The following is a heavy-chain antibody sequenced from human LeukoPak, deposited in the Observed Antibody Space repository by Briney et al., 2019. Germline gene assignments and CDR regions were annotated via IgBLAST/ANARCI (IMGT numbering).Heavy chain of an antibody. CDR2: ISAYNGNT. Sequence: ASVKVSCKASGYTFTSYGISWVRQAPGQGLEWMGWISAYNGNTNYAQKLQGRVTMTTDTSTSTAYMELRSLRSDDTAVNYCARDFWSGFGVVGGNWFDPWGQGTLVTVSS. D-gene: IGHD3-3*01. CDR1: GYTFTSYG. J-gene: IGHJ5*02. V-gene: IGHV1-18*01. CDR3: ARDFWSGFGVVGGNWFDP.